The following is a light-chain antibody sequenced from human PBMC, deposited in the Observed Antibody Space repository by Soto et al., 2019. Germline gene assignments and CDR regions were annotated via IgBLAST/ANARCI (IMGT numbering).Light chain of an antibody. CDR1: QSVSSSY. CDR3: QQYDSSTLT. J-gene: IGKJ4*01. V-gene: IGKV3-20*01. Sequence: EIVLTQSPGTLSLSPGERATLSCRASQSVSSSYLAWYQQKPGQAPRLLIYGASSRATGIPDRFSGSGSGTDFPLTISRLEPEDFAVYYCQQYDSSTLTCGGGTKVEIK. CDR2: GAS.